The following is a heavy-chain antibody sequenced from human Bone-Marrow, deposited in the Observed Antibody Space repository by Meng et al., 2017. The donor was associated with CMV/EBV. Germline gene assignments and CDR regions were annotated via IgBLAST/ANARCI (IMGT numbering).Heavy chain of an antibody. CDR1: GFTFSSYA. V-gene: IGHV3-30-3*01. CDR2: ISYDGSNK. D-gene: IGHD3-16*01. Sequence: GESLKISCAASGFTFSSYAMHWVRQAPGKGLEWVAVISYDGSNKYYADSVKGRFTISRDNSKNTLYLQMNSLRAEDTAVYYCATGGVQIDDWGQGTLVTVSS. CDR3: ATGGVQIDD. J-gene: IGHJ4*02.